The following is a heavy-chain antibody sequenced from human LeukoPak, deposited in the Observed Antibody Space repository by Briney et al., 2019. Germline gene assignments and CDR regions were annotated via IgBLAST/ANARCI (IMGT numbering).Heavy chain of an antibody. V-gene: IGHV3-23*01. Sequence: GGSLRLSCSASGFTFSSYAMTWFRQAPGKELKWVSTFSVSGGTTSYPDSVKGRFTISRDNAKNSLYVQMKSLRAEDTGVYYCARDDSGFGEILFDYWGQGTVVSVSS. CDR3: ARDDSGFGEILFDY. D-gene: IGHD3-10*01. CDR1: GFTFSSYA. CDR2: FSVSGGTT. J-gene: IGHJ4*02.